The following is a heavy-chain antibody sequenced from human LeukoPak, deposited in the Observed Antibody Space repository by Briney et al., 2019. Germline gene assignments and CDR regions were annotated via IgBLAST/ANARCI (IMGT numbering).Heavy chain of an antibody. CDR1: GGSISSGGYS. D-gene: IGHD3-10*01. CDR3: AGANGSGRRWFDP. V-gene: IGHV4-30-2*01. Sequence: KSSETLSLTCAVSGGSISSGGYSWSWIRQPPGKGLEWIGYIYHSGSTYYNPSLKSRVTISVDRSKNQFSLKLSSVTAADTAVYYCAGANGSGRRWFDPWGQGTLVTVSS. CDR2: IYHSGST. J-gene: IGHJ5*02.